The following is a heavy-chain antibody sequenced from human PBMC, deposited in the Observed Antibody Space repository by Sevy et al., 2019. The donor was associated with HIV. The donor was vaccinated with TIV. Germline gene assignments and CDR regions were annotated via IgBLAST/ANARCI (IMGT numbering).Heavy chain of an antibody. Sequence: SETVSLTCSVSSGSINSYYWSWIRQPPGKGLEWIGYIYYSGSTNYNPSLMSRLTISVDTSKNQFSLKLSSVTAADTAVYYCARTGGSGLTDYWGQGTLVTVSS. CDR3: ARTGGSGLTDY. J-gene: IGHJ4*02. CDR1: SGSINSYY. V-gene: IGHV4-59*12. D-gene: IGHD1-1*01. CDR2: IYYSGST.